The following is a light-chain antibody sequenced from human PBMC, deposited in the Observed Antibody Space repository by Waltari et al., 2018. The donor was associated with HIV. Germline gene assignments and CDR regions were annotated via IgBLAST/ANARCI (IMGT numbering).Light chain of an antibody. CDR3: QQYYLTPLT. CDR1: QSVLSSSKNKNC. J-gene: IGKJ4*01. CDR2: WTS. Sequence: DIVMTQSPDSLAVSLGERAPINCKSSQSVLSSSKNKNCLAWYQQKPGQPPKLLIYWTSTRESGVPDRFSGSGSGTDFTLTISSLQAEDVAVYYCQQYYLTPLTFGGGTKVVIK. V-gene: IGKV4-1*01.